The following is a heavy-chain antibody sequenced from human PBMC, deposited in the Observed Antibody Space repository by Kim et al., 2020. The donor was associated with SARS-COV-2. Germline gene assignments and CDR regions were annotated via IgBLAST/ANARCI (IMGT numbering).Heavy chain of an antibody. CDR2: INPSGGST. V-gene: IGHV1-46*01. D-gene: IGHD3-10*01. CDR3: ARGSVLLWFGELLWGYFDY. CDR1: GYTFTSYY. Sequence: ASVKVSCKASGYTFTSYYMHWVRQAPGQGLEWMGIINPSGGSTSYAQKFQGRVTMTRDTSTSTVYMELSSLRSEDTAVYYCARGSVLLWFGELLWGYFDYWGQGTLVTVSS. J-gene: IGHJ4*02.